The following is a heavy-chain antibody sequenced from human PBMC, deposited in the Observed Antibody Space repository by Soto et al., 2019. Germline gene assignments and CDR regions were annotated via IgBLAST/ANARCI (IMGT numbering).Heavy chain of an antibody. V-gene: IGHV4-39*01. CDR3: ASQQLVHYYYGMDV. CDR1: GGSISSSSYY. D-gene: IGHD6-13*01. J-gene: IGHJ6*02. CDR2: IYYSGST. Sequence: QLQLQESGPGLVKPSETMSLTCTVSGGSISSSSYYWGWIRQPPGQGLEWIGSIYYSGSTYYNPSLKSRVTISVDTSKNQFSLKLSSVTVADTAVYYCASQQLVHYYYGMDVWGQGTTVTVSS.